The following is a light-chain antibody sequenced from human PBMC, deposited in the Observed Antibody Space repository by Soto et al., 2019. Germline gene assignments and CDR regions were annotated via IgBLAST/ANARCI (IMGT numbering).Light chain of an antibody. CDR3: RTYTSSSTV. CDR2: EVS. V-gene: IGLV2-14*01. J-gene: IGLJ3*02. CDR1: SSDVGGYNY. Sequence: QSALTQPASVSGSPGQSITISCTGTSSDVGGYNYVSWYQQHPGKAPKLMIYEVSNRPSGVSNRFSGSKSGKTASLTISGLQAEDEADYYSRTYTSSSTVFGAGTKLTVL.